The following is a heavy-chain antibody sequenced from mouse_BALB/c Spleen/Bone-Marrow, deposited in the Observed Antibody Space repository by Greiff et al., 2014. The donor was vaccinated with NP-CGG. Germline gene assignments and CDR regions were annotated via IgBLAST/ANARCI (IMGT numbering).Heavy chain of an antibody. CDR1: GYTVTDYA. J-gene: IGHJ1*01. V-gene: IGHV1-67*01. D-gene: IGHD2-1*01. CDR2: ISTYSGDA. Sequence: VQLQQSGAELVRPGVSVKISCKGSGYTVTDYAMHWVKQSHAKSLEWIGVISTYSGDARYNQKFKDKATMTVDKSSRTAYMELARLTSEDSAIYYCATPPGGNSGYGYFDVWGAGTTVTVSS. CDR3: ATPPGGNSGYGYFDV.